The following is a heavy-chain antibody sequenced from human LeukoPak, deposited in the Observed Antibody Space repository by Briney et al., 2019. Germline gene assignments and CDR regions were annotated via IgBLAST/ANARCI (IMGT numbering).Heavy chain of an antibody. D-gene: IGHD6-6*01. V-gene: IGHV4-34*01. CDR1: GGSFSGYY. CDR2: INHSGST. J-gene: IGHJ5*02. CDR3: ARDGGEYSSDL. Sequence: SETLSLTCAVYGGSFSGYYWSWIRQPPGKGLEWIGEINHSGSTNYNPSLKSRVTISVDTSKNQFSLKLSSVTAADTAVYYCARDGGEYSSDLWGQGTLVTVSS.